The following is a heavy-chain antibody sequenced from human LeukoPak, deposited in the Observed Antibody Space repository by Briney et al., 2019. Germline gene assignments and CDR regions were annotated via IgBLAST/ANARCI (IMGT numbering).Heavy chain of an antibody. CDR1: GGSISSSNYQ. CDR3: SRRPTIITDGFDY. V-gene: IGHV4-39*01. Sequence: PSETLSLTCTVSGGSISSSNYQWGWIRQPPGKGLEWIGSTYYSGSSFFNPSLKSRVTISVDTSKNQFSLKLSSVAAADTAIYYCSRRPTIITDGFDYWGQGILVTVSS. J-gene: IGHJ4*02. CDR2: TYYSGSS. D-gene: IGHD4-11*01.